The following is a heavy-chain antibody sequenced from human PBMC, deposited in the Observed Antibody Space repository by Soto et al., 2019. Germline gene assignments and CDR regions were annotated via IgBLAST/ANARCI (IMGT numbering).Heavy chain of an antibody. D-gene: IGHD3-3*01. CDR3: ARTHSSDATGYDYFDS. J-gene: IGHJ4*02. Sequence: EVQLVESGGGLVEPGGSLRLSCTGSGFSFYDSDMTWVRQAPGKGLEWVSSISSGGSFMFYAESFKGRFTISRNNAKNSLFLQMNSLRVEDTSIYYCARTHSSDATGYDYFDSWGQGTLVTVSS. CDR1: GFSFYDSD. CDR2: ISSGGSFM. V-gene: IGHV3-21*01.